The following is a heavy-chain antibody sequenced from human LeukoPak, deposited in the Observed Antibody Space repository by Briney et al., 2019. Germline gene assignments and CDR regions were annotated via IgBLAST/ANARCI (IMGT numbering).Heavy chain of an antibody. V-gene: IGHV1-69*13. CDR3: AYSQQLSSPFDY. Sequence: ASLKVSCKASGGTFSSYAISWVRQAPGQGLEWMGGIIPTIGTTYYAQKFQGRVTITADESTSTDYMELSSLRSEDTAVYYCAYSQQLSSPFDYWGQGTLVTVSS. J-gene: IGHJ4*02. CDR1: GGTFSSYA. CDR2: IIPTIGTT. D-gene: IGHD6-13*01.